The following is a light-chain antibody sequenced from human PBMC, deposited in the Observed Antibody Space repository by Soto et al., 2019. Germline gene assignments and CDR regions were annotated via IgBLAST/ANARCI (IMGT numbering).Light chain of an antibody. CDR1: SCNIGAGYD. Sequence: QAVVTQPPSVSGAPGQRVTISCTGSSCNIGAGYDVHWYQQLPGTAPKLLIYGNSNRPSGVPDRFSGSKSGTSASLAITGLQPEDEADYYCQSYDSSLSGVVFGGGTKLTVL. V-gene: IGLV1-40*01. CDR2: GNS. CDR3: QSYDSSLSGVV. J-gene: IGLJ2*01.